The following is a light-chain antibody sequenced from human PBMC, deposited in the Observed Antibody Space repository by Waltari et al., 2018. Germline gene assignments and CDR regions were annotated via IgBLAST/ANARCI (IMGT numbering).Light chain of an antibody. Sequence: VLTQPPSMSGAPGQRVTISCTGSSSNIGAGHDVHWYQVFPGTAPKLLIYGNNNRPSGVPDRFSGSKSDTSASLAIGGLQAEDEADYYCQSFDIRLSGGVVFGGGTKVTVL. CDR2: GNN. J-gene: IGLJ3*02. CDR3: QSFDIRLSGGVV. V-gene: IGLV1-40*01. CDR1: SSNIGAGHD.